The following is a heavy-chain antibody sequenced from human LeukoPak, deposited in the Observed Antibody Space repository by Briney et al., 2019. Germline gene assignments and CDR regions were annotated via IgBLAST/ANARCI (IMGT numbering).Heavy chain of an antibody. CDR1: GFIFSSYS. Sequence: GGSLRLSCEASGFIFSSYSMNWVRQAPGKGLEWISKINSGSTTIYYKDSVRGRFTISRDNAKNSLSLQMNNLRVEDTAVCYCARDSPRLSYWGQGTLVTVSS. V-gene: IGHV3-48*01. CDR3: ARDSPRLSY. J-gene: IGHJ4*02. CDR2: INSGSTTI.